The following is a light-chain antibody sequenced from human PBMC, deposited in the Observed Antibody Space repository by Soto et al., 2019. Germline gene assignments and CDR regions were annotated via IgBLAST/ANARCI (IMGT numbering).Light chain of an antibody. J-gene: IGKJ1*01. CDR3: QQYNNWPPWT. CDR1: QSVSNN. V-gene: IGKV3-15*01. CDR2: GAS. Sequence: EIVLTQSTSTLSLSPWERAPLSCMASQSVSNNYLAWYQQKPGQAPRLLIYGASTRATGIPARFSGSGSGTEFTLTISSLQSEDFAVYYCQQYNNWPPWTFGQGTKVDIK.